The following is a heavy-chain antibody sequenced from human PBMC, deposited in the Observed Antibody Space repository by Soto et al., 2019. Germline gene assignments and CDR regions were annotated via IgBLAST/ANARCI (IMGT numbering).Heavy chain of an antibody. CDR2: ISGSGDST. D-gene: IGHD6-13*01. Sequence: EVQLLESGGGLVQPGGSLRLSCAGSGFTFSSYAMRWVRQAPGKGLEWVSAISGSGDSTYYTDSVKGRFTISRDNSKNTRYLQMNSLRAEDTAVYYCARRGPGTYVDYWGQGTLVTVSS. V-gene: IGHV3-23*01. J-gene: IGHJ4*02. CDR1: GFTFSSYA. CDR3: ARRGPGTYVDY.